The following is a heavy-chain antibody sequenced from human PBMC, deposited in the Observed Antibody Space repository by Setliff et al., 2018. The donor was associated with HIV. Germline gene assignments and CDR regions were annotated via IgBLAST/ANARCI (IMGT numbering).Heavy chain of an antibody. J-gene: IGHJ5*02. D-gene: IGHD2-2*01. Sequence: LSLTCIVSGASISGNTWSWIRQAPGKGLQWIGFIYNSVTTNYNPSPKSRVTISLDTSKNQFSLKLTSVTAADTAVYYCARGGTSSNWFGPWGQGTLVTVSS. CDR2: IYNSVTT. CDR1: GASISGNT. CDR3: ARGGTSSNWFGP. V-gene: IGHV4-59*01.